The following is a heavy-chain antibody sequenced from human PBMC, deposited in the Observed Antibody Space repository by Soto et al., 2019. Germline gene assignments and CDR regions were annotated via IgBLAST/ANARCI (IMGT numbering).Heavy chain of an antibody. J-gene: IGHJ5*02. CDR2: INPLLGST. D-gene: IGHD3-10*01. CDR1: GGIFNSYG. CDR3: AKIRGGVYTT. V-gene: IGHV1-69*11. Sequence: QVHLVQSGAEVKKHGSSVKVSCNPSGGIFNSYGISWVRQGPGQGLQWMGGINPLLGSTNYAEKFQGRLIITADDSRRTVYMELNNLRPEDPATYFCAKIRGGVYTTWGQGTLVTVSS.